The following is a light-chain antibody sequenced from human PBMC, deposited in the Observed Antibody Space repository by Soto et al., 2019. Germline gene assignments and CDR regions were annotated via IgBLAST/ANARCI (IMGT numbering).Light chain of an antibody. J-gene: IGKJ3*01. CDR3: QQYGISRFT. CDR2: GAS. V-gene: IGKV3-20*01. Sequence: EIVLTQSPGTLSLSPGERATLSCRASQSISSSYLAWYQQKPGQAPRLLVYGASSRATRIPDRFSGSGSGTDFTLTISRLEPEDFAVYYCQQYGISRFTFGPGTKVDIK. CDR1: QSISSSY.